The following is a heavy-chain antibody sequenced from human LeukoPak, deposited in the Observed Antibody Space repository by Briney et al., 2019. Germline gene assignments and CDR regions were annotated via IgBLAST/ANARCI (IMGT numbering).Heavy chain of an antibody. CDR2: ISTSGNTI. CDR1: GFTVSSNS. J-gene: IGHJ4*02. CDR3: AKVPDYYGSGRYH. V-gene: IGHV3-48*04. Sequence: GGSLRLSCTVSGFTVSSNSMSWVRQAPGKGLEWVSYISTSGNTIYYADSVKGRFTISRDNAKNSLYLQMNSLRAEDTAVYYCAKVPDYYGSGRYHWGQGTLVTVSS. D-gene: IGHD3-10*01.